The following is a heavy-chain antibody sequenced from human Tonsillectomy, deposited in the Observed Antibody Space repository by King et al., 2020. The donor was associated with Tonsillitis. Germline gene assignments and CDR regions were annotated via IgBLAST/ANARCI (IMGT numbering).Heavy chain of an antibody. D-gene: IGHD1-1*01. CDR3: EAQVHLQRRGYPYYYGMDV. CDR1: GFSLTNAW. CDR2: IKSNTDGGTT. Sequence: VQLVESGGGLVKPGGSLRLSCAASGFSLTNAWMSWVRQAPGKGLEWVGRIKSNTDGGTTDYAAPVNGRFTVSRDEPKNTLYLQMNSLETEDTAVYYCEAQVHLQRRGYPYYYGMDVWGQGTTVTVSS. V-gene: IGHV3-15*01. J-gene: IGHJ6*02.